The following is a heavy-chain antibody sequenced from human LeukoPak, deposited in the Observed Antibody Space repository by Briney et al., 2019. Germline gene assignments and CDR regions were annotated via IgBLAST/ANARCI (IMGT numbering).Heavy chain of an antibody. D-gene: IGHD5-18*01. CDR3: ARDRYGRDSYGYVWFDP. Sequence: SVNVSYKASGGTLSIYAIRWVRQAPGQGLEGMGGIIHIFGTEKYTQELQGRDTITADKSTSTAYMELSSLRSEDTAVYYCARDRYGRDSYGYVWFDPCGQGTLVTVSS. J-gene: IGHJ5*02. CDR2: IIHIFGTE. CDR1: GGTLSIYA. V-gene: IGHV1-69*06.